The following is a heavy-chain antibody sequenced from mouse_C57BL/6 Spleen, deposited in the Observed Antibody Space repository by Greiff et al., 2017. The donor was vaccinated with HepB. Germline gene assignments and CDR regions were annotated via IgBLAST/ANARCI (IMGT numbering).Heavy chain of an antibody. D-gene: IGHD2-2*01. CDR1: GYTFTDYY. V-gene: IGHV1-26*01. CDR3: ARNGYHFF. Sequence: EVQLQQSGPELVKPGASVKISCKASGYTFTDYYMNWVKQSHGKSLEWIGDINPNNGGTSYNQKFKGKATLTVDKSSSTAYMELRSLTSEDSAVYYCARNGYHFFWGQGTTLTVSS. J-gene: IGHJ2*01. CDR2: INPNNGGT.